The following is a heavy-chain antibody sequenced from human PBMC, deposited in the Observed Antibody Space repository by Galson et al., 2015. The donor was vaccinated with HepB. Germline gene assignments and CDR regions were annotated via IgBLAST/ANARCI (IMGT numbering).Heavy chain of an antibody. CDR2: ISSSSSSI. D-gene: IGHD6-13*01. CDR1: GFTFSSYS. V-gene: IGHV3-21*01. J-gene: IGHJ4*02. Sequence: SLRLSCAASGFTFSSYSMNWVRQAPGKGLEWVSSISSSSSSIYYADSVKGRFTISRDNAKNSLHLQMNILRAEDTAVYYCARGGAYSSLDYWGQGTLVTVA. CDR3: ARGGAYSSLDY.